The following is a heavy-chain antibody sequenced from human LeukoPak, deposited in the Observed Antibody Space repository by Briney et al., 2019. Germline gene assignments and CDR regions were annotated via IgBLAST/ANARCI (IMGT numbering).Heavy chain of an antibody. V-gene: IGHV3-7*01. J-gene: IGHJ4*02. CDR3: ARDLAYSRLDY. Sequence: GGSLRLSRAVSGLTFSSSWMDWVRQAPGKGLEWVASINPDGNKKYSADSVKGRFTISRDNAENSLYLQMNSLRVEDTAFYYCARDLAYSRLDYWGQGMLVAVSS. D-gene: IGHD5-18*01. CDR1: GLTFSSSW. CDR2: INPDGNKK.